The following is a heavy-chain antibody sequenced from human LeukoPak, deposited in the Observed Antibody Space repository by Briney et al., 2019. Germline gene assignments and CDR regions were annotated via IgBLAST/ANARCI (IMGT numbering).Heavy chain of an antibody. J-gene: IGHJ4*02. Sequence: SVKVSCKASGGTFSSYAISWVRQAPGQGLEWMGGIIPIFGTANYAQKFQGRVTITTDESTSTAYMELSSLRSEDTAVYYCARTMYSSGWFLDYWGQGTLVTVSS. CDR1: GGTFSSYA. V-gene: IGHV1-69*05. CDR3: ARTMYSSGWFLDY. CDR2: IIPIFGTA. D-gene: IGHD6-19*01.